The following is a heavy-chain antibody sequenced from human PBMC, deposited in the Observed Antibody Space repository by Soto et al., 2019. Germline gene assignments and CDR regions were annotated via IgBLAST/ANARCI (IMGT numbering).Heavy chain of an antibody. CDR2: INPSGGST. CDR1: GYTFTSYY. J-gene: IGHJ4*02. Sequence: GXSVKVSCKASGYTFTSYYMHWVRQAPGQGLEWMGIINPSGGSTSYAQKFQGRVTMTRDTSTSTVYMELSSLRSEDTAVYYCARASKIYCRSTSCTFDYWGQATLVTVSS. V-gene: IGHV1-46*01. D-gene: IGHD2-2*01. CDR3: ARASKIYCRSTSCTFDY.